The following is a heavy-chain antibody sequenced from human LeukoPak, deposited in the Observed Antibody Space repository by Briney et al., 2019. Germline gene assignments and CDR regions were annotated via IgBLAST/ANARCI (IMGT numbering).Heavy chain of an antibody. CDR1: GFTFSDYA. CDR2: ISHDGARK. D-gene: IGHD3/OR15-3a*01. Sequence: GGSLRLSCAASGFTFSDYAMHWVRQAPGKGLEWVAFISHDGARKNYADSVKGRFTISRDDSTDTLYLQMNGLRAEDTALYYCARERTGYYLACWGQGTLVTVSS. V-gene: IGHV3-30*19. CDR3: ARERTGYYLAC. J-gene: IGHJ4*02.